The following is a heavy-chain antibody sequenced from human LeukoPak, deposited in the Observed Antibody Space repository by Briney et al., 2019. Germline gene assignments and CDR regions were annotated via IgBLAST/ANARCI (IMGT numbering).Heavy chain of an antibody. Sequence: GGSLRLSCAASGFSFSNYAMSWVRQTPGKGLEWVSVIRGSGDITYSADSVKGRFSISRDNSKNTLYLQMNSLRAEDTAIYYCAKASGMAARRSNYFDPWGQGTLVTVSS. D-gene: IGHD6-6*01. CDR1: GFSFSNYA. CDR3: AKASGMAARRSNYFDP. J-gene: IGHJ5*02. V-gene: IGHV3-23*01. CDR2: IRGSGDIT.